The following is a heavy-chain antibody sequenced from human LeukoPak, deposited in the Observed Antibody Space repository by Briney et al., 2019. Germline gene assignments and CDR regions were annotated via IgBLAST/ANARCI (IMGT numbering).Heavy chain of an antibody. V-gene: IGHV4-59*01. CDR2: IYYSGST. D-gene: IGHD3-3*01. J-gene: IGHJ4*02. CDR1: GGSISSYY. CDR3: ARGAYDFWSGWYFDY. Sequence: ASETLSFTWTVSGGSISSYYWSWSRQPAGKVLEWIGYIYYSGSTNYNPSLKSRVTISVDTSKNQFSLKLSSVTAADTAVYYCARGAYDFWSGWYFDYWGQGTLVTVSS.